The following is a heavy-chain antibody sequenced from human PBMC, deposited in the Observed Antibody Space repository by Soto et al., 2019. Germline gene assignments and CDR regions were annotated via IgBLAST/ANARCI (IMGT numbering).Heavy chain of an antibody. J-gene: IGHJ4*01. V-gene: IGHV1-8*01. D-gene: IGHD6-13*01. CDR1: GYTFTSYD. Sequence: QVQLVQSGAEVKKPGASVKVSCKASGYTFTSYDINWVRQATGQGFEWMGWMNPNSGKTGYAQKFQGRVTMPRNTSISTAYMERSSLRSEDPAVYYCARGYSRRWYSPLGYDYWGPGPLVTFTS. CDR2: MNPNSGKT. CDR3: ARGYSRRWYSPLGYDY.